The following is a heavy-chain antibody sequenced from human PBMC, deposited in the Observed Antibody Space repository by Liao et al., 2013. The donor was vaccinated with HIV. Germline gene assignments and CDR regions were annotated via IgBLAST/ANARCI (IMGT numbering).Heavy chain of an antibody. CDR1: GGSIGRSTYY. J-gene: IGHJ2*01. CDR2: LFDSGAT. D-gene: IGHD1-26*01. Sequence: QLQESGPRLVKPSETLSLTCTVSGGSIGRSTYYWGWIRQPPGNGLEWIGSLFDSGATYYNPSLKSRVSISADTSSNHVSLKLTSVTAADTAVYYCARVQWXPAPNWYSDLWAVAPWSLSPQ. CDR3: ARVQWXPAPNWYSDL. V-gene: IGHV4-39*02.